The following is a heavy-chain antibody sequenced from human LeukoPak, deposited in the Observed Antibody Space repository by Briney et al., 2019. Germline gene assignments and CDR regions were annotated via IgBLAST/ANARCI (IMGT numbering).Heavy chain of an antibody. D-gene: IGHD6-19*01. V-gene: IGHV1-18*01. J-gene: IGHJ6*03. Sequence: GASVKVSCKASGYTFTSYGISWVRQAPGQGLEWMGWISAYNGNTNYAQKLQGRVTMTTDTSTSTAYMELRSLRSDDTAVYYCAREGYSSGWYDGVYYYYYMDVWGKGTTVTVS. CDR3: AREGYSSGWYDGVYYYYYMDV. CDR2: ISAYNGNT. CDR1: GYTFTSYG.